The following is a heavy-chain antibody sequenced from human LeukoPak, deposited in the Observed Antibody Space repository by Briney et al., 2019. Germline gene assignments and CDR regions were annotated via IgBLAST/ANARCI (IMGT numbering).Heavy chain of an antibody. D-gene: IGHD3-16*02. V-gene: IGHV4-59*01. J-gene: IGHJ4*02. CDR2: IYYSGST. Sequence: SETLSLTCTVSGGSISSYYWSWIRQPPGKGLEWIGHIYYSGSTNYNPSLKSRVTISVDTSKNQFSLKLSSVTAADTAVYYCARGGYDYVWGSYLPPLYWGQGTLVTVSS. CDR1: GGSISSYY. CDR3: ARGGYDYVWGSYLPPLY.